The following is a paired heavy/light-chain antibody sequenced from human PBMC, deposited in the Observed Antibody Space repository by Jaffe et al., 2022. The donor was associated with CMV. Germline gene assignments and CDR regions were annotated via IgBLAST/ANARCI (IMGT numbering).Light chain of an antibody. CDR3: MQGIQLPRT. V-gene: IGKV2-29*02. Sequence: DIVMTQTPLSLSVTPGQPASISCKSSQSLLHSDGTTSLYWYLQKPGQSPQLLIYDVSTRFSGVPDRFSGSGSGTDFTLKISRVEAEDVGVYHCMQGIQLPRTFGQGTNLEIK. CDR2: DVS. CDR1: QSLLHSDGTTS. J-gene: IGKJ2*01.
Heavy chain of an antibody. J-gene: IGHJ4*02. V-gene: IGHV3-74*01. Sequence: EVQLVESGGGLVQPGGSLRLSCVASGFIFSNYWMHWVRQGPGKGLVWVSRIHSDGGSSTSYADSVKDRFTISRQNAKNTLFLQMNSLRAEDTGVYYCARAADGYNYFDYWGQGILVTVSS. D-gene: IGHD2-21*02. CDR3: ARAADGYNYFDY. CDR2: IHSDGGSST. CDR1: GFIFSNYW.